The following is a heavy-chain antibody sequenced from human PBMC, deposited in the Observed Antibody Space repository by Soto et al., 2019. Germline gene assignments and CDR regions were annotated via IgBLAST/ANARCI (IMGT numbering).Heavy chain of an antibody. CDR3: ATERWLQFYFYYGLAV. Sequence: EMRLVESGGGLVQPGGSLRLSCVTSGFSFSSYWMSWVRQAPGKGLEWVANIKQTGTEIFYVDSVKGRFTISRDNAKNSLYLEMNNLKAEDTAVYYCATERWLQFYFYYGLAVWGQGTTVTVSS. D-gene: IGHD4-4*01. J-gene: IGHJ6*02. CDR1: GFSFSSYW. CDR2: IKQTGTEI. V-gene: IGHV3-7*01.